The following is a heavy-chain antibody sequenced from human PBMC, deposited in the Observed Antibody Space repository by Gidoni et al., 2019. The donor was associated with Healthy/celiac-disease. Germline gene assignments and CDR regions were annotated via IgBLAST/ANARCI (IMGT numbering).Heavy chain of an antibody. Sequence: EVQLVESGGGLVKPGGSLRLSCAASGFTFSSYSMNWVRQAPGKGLEWVSSISSSSSYIYYADSVKGRFTISRDNAKNSLYLQMNSLRAEDTAVYYCARDLYGGNSGEDLEYYFDYWGQGTLVTVSS. D-gene: IGHD4-17*01. CDR1: GFTFSSYS. CDR3: ARDLYGGNSGEDLEYYFDY. J-gene: IGHJ4*02. CDR2: ISSSSSYI. V-gene: IGHV3-21*01.